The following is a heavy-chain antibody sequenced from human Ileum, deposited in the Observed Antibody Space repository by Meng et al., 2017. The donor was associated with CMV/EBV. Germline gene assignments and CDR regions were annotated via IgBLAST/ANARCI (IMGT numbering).Heavy chain of an antibody. Sequence: LTCTVSGGSINNYYWSWIRQPPGKGLEWIGYIYYSGSTNYNPSLKSRVTISVDTSKNQFSLKLTSVTAADTAIYYCARVASGGHLDYWGQGTLVTVSS. CDR3: ARVASGGHLDY. CDR2: IYYSGST. J-gene: IGHJ4*02. D-gene: IGHD4-23*01. V-gene: IGHV4-59*01. CDR1: GGSINNYY.